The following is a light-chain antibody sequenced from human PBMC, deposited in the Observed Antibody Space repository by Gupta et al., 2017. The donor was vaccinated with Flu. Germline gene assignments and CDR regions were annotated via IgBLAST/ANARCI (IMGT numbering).Light chain of an antibody. Sequence: GSLSCSPGEIATLSFRASQSISSSFLAWYQQKPGQPPRLLIYGASRRATGIPDRVSGSGSGTDFTLTISRLEPEDFAVYYCQQCGSSPWTFGQGTKVDLK. CDR3: QQCGSSPWT. CDR2: GAS. J-gene: IGKJ1*01. V-gene: IGKV3-20*01. CDR1: QSISSSF.